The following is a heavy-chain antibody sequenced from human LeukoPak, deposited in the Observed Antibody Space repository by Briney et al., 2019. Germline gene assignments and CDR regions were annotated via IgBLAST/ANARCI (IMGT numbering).Heavy chain of an antibody. J-gene: IGHJ3*02. D-gene: IGHD5-18*01. Sequence: PGGSLRLSCAASGFTFSRYGMHWVRQAPGKGLEWVAVIWYDGSNKYYADSVKGRFTISRDNSKNTLYLQMNSLRAEDTAVYYCARDGGYSDGFAFDIWGQGTMVTVSS. CDR2: IWYDGSNK. CDR3: ARDGGYSDGFAFDI. CDR1: GFTFSRYG. V-gene: IGHV3-33*01.